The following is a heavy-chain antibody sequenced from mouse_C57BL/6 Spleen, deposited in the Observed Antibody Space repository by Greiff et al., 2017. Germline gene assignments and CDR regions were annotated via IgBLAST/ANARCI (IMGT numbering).Heavy chain of an antibody. CDR2: IDPSDSET. CDR3: ARRITTVVAPYYYAMDY. CDR1: GYTFTSYW. J-gene: IGHJ4*01. Sequence: QVQLQQPGAELVRPGSSVKLSCKASGYTFTSYWMHWVKPRPIQGLEWIGNIDPSDSETHYNQKFKDKATLTVDKSSSTAYMQLSSLTSEDSAVYYCARRITTVVAPYYYAMDYWGQGTSVTVSS. V-gene: IGHV1-52*01. D-gene: IGHD1-1*01.